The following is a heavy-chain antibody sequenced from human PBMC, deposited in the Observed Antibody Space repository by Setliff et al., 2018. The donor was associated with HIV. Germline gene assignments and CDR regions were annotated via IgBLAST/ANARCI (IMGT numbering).Heavy chain of an antibody. J-gene: IGHJ4*02. CDR3: ARLFHTGLLYFDF. Sequence: SETLSLTCALYGGSFSDYYWSWIRQPPGMGLEWIGYIYSSGTTQYNPSVESRVTMSLDTSRDQFSLNLRSVTAADTAVYFCARLFHTGLLYFDFWGLGTLVTVSS. D-gene: IGHD2-8*02. V-gene: IGHV4-34*01. CDR1: GGSFSDYY. CDR2: IYSSGTT.